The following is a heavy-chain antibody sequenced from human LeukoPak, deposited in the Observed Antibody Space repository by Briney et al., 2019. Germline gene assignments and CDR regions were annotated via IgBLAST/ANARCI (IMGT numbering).Heavy chain of an antibody. CDR2: IYYSGST. J-gene: IGHJ3*02. Sequence: SETLSLTCTVSGVSFRSSSYYWGWIRQTPGKGLEWIGCIYYSGSTYYNPSLKSRVTISVDTSENQFSLKLSSVTAADTAVYYCARSGGDGGSYTDAFDIWGQGQWSPSLQ. CDR1: GVSFRSSSYY. CDR3: ARSGGDGGSYTDAFDI. V-gene: IGHV4-39*07. D-gene: IGHD1-26*01.